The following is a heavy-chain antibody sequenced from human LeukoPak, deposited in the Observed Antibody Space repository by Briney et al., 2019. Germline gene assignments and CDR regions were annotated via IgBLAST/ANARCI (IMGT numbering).Heavy chain of an antibody. J-gene: IGHJ6*04. D-gene: IGHD3-10*01. Sequence: GGSLRLSCAASGFTFDDYGMSWVRQAPGKGLEWVSGINWNGGSTGYADSVKGRFTISRDNAKNSLYLQMNSLRAEDTAVYYCARDRYYGSGSFFLDVWGKGTTVTVSS. CDR3: ARDRYYGSGSFFLDV. CDR2: INWNGGST. V-gene: IGHV3-20*04. CDR1: GFTFDDYG.